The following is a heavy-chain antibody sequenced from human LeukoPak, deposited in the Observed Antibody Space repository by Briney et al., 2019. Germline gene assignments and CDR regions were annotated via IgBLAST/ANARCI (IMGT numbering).Heavy chain of an antibody. V-gene: IGHV4-59*01. CDR3: ARVPSISRGYCSGGSCLAYYYGMDV. CDR2: IYYRCST. Sequence: PSETLSLTCTVSGGSISSYYWSWIRQPPGKGLEWIGYIYYRCSTNYNPSLKSRVTISVDTSKNQFSLKLSSVTAADTAVYYCARVPSISRGYCSGGSCLAYYYGMDVWGQGTTFTVSS. CDR1: GGSISSYY. J-gene: IGHJ6*02. D-gene: IGHD2-15*01.